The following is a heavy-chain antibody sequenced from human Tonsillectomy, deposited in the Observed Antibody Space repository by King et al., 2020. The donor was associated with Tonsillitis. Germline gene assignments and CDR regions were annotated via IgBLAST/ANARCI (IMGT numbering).Heavy chain of an antibody. CDR1: GCSIISGNYY. Sequence: QLQESGPGLVKPSQTLSLTCTVSGCSIISGNYYWAWLRQPAGKGLEWIGRIYTSGTTTYNPSLKSRITMSLDTSTNQLSLTLRSVTAADTAVYYCARDYTPTGTKFDYWGQGTLVTVSS. J-gene: IGHJ4*02. CDR3: ARDYTPTGTKFDY. CDR2: IYTSGTT. V-gene: IGHV4-61*02. D-gene: IGHD4-17*01.